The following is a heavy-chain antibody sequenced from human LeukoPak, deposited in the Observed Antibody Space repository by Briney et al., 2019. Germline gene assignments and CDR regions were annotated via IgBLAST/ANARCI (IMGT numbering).Heavy chain of an antibody. Sequence: ASVTVSFTSSGYTFTIYGISWVRQAPGQGLEWMGWISGYNGYTHYAHNLQGRVTMTTDTSTSTAYMELRSLRSDDTAVYYCARDEARYSSGYYPNWFDPWGQGTLVTVSS. V-gene: IGHV1-18*01. J-gene: IGHJ5*02. CDR2: ISGYNGYT. D-gene: IGHD3-22*01. CDR1: GYTFTIYG. CDR3: ARDEARYSSGYYPNWFDP.